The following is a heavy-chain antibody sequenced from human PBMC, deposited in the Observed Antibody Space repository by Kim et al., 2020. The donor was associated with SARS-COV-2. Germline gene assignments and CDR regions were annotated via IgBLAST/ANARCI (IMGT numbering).Heavy chain of an antibody. J-gene: IGHJ4*02. Sequence: NYNPSLKSRVTISVDTSKNQFSLKLSSVTAADTAVYYCARQGGDYGYFDYWGQGTLVTVSS. D-gene: IGHD4-17*01. V-gene: IGHV4-59*08. CDR3: ARQGGDYGYFDY.